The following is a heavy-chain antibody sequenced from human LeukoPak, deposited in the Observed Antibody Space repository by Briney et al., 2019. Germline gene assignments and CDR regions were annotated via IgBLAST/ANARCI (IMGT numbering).Heavy chain of an antibody. D-gene: IGHD2-15*01. CDR2: IGTSSSYI. CDR3: ARGADGVSSNSRGWFDP. J-gene: IGHJ5*02. Sequence: TGGSLRLSCAASGFTFSSYSMNWVRQAPGKGLEWVSSIGTSSSYIYYADSVKGRFTISRDNARNSLYLQMNTLRAEDTAVYSCARGADGVSSNSRGWFDPWGQGTLVTVSS. V-gene: IGHV3-21*01. CDR1: GFTFSSYS.